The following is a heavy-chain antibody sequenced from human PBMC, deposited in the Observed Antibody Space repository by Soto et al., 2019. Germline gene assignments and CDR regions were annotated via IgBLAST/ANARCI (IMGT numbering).Heavy chain of an antibody. CDR3: AKNSLAGYSFGYPYFDY. D-gene: IGHD5-18*01. CDR2: ISYDGSNK. V-gene: IGHV3-30*18. CDR1: GFTFSDYG. Sequence: GPLRPSCAVSGFTFSDYGMHWVRQAPGKGLEWVAVISYDGSNKYYADSVKGRFTISRDNSKNTLYLQMNSLRAEDTAVFYCAKNSLAGYSFGYPYFDYWGQGVLVTVSS. J-gene: IGHJ4*02.